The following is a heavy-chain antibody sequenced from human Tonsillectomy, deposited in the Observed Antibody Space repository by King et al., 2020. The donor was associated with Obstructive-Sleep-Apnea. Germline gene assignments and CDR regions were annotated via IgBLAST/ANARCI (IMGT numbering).Heavy chain of an antibody. CDR1: GFSFGDYD. V-gene: IGHV3-49*03. CDR3: AGLSAYSRGWFGEQSAEHFQH. D-gene: IGHD6-19*01. Sequence: VQLVESGGGLVQPGRSLRLSCRASGFSFGDYDMSWIRQAPGKGLEWVGFIRRKAYGGTTDYATSVEGRFTISRDDSKSLVYLQMNSLKTDDTAMYYCAGLSAYSRGWFGEQSAEHFQHWGPGILVTVSS. CDR2: IRRKAYGGTT. J-gene: IGHJ1*01.